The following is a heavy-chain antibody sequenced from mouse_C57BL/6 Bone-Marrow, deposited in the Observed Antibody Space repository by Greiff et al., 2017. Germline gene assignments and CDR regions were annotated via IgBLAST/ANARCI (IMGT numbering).Heavy chain of an antibody. V-gene: IGHV1-55*01. J-gene: IGHJ1*03. Sequence: VKLQQPGAELVKPGASVKMSCKASGYTFTSYWITWVKQRPGQGLEWIGDIYPGSGSTNHNEKFKSKGKLTVDTSSSTAYMQLSSLTSEDSAVYYCARYLDPLAQGYFDVGGTGTTVTVSS. CDR1: GYTFTSYW. CDR2: IYPGSGST. D-gene: IGHD6-1*01. CDR3: ARYLDPLAQGYFDV.